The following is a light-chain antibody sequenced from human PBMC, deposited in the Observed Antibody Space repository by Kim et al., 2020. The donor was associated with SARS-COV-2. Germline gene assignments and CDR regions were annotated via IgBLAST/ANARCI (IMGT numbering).Light chain of an antibody. CDR2: HAS. V-gene: IGKV3-15*01. Sequence: EIVMTQSPATLSVSPGERATLSCRASQSVGSDLAWYQQQPGQAPRLFIYHASTRATGVPATFSGSGSGPEFTLTISSLQSEDFAVYYCQQYKSWPLTFGGGTKLEI. CDR3: QQYKSWPLT. J-gene: IGKJ4*01. CDR1: QSVGSD.